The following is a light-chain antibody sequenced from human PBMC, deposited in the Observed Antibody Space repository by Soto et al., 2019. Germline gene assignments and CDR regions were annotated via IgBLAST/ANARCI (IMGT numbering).Light chain of an antibody. CDR3: QQYGSSFYT. J-gene: IGKJ2*01. Sequence: EIVLTQSPGTLSLSPGERATLSCRASQSVSSSYLAWYQQKPGQAPRLLIYGASSRATGIPDRFSGSGSGTDFTLTISRLEPEDFAVYYCQQYGSSFYTFGQGTKLDIK. V-gene: IGKV3-20*01. CDR1: QSVSSSY. CDR2: GAS.